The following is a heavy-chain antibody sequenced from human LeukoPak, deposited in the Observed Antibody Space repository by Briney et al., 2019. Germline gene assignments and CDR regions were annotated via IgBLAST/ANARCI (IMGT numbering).Heavy chain of an antibody. V-gene: IGHV1-46*01. CDR3: ARESLYYFDY. J-gene: IGHJ4*02. Sequence: GASVKVSCKASGYTFTSYYIHWVRQAPGQGLEWMGIINPSGGSTTYAQKFQGRVNMTRDTSTGTVYMELSSLRSEDTAVYYCARESLYYFDYWGQGTLVAVSS. CDR1: GYTFTSYY. CDR2: INPSGGST.